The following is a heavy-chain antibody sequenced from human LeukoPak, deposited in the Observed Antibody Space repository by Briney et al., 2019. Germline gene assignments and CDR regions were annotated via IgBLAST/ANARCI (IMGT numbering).Heavy chain of an antibody. Sequence: SETLSLTCAVSGASISSGGYAWSWIRQPPGKGLEWIGYIYYTGSTYYNPSLKSRVTISVDTSKNQFSLKLSSVTAADTAVYYCARLSYSSGWVFDYWGQGTLVTVSS. CDR3: ARLSYSSGWVFDY. CDR2: IYYTGST. V-gene: IGHV4-30-2*01. CDR1: GASISSGGYA. D-gene: IGHD6-19*01. J-gene: IGHJ4*02.